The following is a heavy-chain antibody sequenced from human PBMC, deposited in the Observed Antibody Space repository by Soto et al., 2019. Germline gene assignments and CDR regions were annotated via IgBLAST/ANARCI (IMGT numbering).Heavy chain of an antibody. J-gene: IGHJ4*02. CDR3: AKDYWSGGICYYFYY. Sequence: QVQLVESGGGVVQPGRSLRLSCAASGVTVSSNGMHWVRQAPGKGLEWVAVISYDGSKKYYADSVKGRITISRDNSKKALYVQMNSMRAEATSVSYCAKDYWSGGICYYFYYWGKGTLVTVSS. CDR2: ISYDGSKK. V-gene: IGHV3-30*18. D-gene: IGHD2-15*01. CDR1: GVTVSSNG.